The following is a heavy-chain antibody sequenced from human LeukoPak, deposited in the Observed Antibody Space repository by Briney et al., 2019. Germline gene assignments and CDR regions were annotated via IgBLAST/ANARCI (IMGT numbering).Heavy chain of an antibody. CDR2: INANSGGT. CDR3: TTDNAPGMDV. Sequence: ASVTVSCKASGYTFTGYYMHWVRQAPGQGLEWMGWINANSGGTNYAQKFQGRVAMTRDTSISTAYMELSRLRSDDTAVYYCTTDNAPGMDVGGQGTTVTVSS. CDR1: GYTFTGYY. D-gene: IGHD2-2*01. J-gene: IGHJ6*02. V-gene: IGHV1-2*02.